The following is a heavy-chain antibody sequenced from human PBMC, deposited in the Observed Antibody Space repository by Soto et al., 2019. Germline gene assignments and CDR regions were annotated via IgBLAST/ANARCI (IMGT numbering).Heavy chain of an antibody. V-gene: IGHV3-23*01. CDR1: GFSFTNYA. CDR3: VKAAYSSGADY. J-gene: IGHJ4*02. D-gene: IGHD6-19*01. CDR2: LSGSGSST. Sequence: EVQLLESGGGLVQPGGSLSLSCAASGFSFTNYALNWARQAPGKGLEWISALSGSGSSTYYADPVKGRFTISRDNSKNTLYLQMDSLRAEDTAVYYCVKAAYSSGADYWGQGTLVTVSS.